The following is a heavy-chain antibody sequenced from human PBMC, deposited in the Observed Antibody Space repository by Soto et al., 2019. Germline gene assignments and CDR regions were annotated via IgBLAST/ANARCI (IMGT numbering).Heavy chain of an antibody. Sequence: GGSLRLSCAASGFTFSSYAMSWVRQAPGKGLEWVSAISGSGGSTYYADSVKGRFTISRDNSKNTLYLQMNSLRAEDTAVYYCAKKLYYDIAAFLRTDRGAFDIWGQGTMVTVSS. D-gene: IGHD3-9*01. CDR1: GFTFSSYA. J-gene: IGHJ3*02. V-gene: IGHV3-23*01. CDR2: ISGSGGST. CDR3: AKKLYYDIAAFLRTDRGAFDI.